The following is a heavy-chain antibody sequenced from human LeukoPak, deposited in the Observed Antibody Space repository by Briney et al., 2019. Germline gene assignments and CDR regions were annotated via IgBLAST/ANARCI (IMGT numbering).Heavy chain of an antibody. D-gene: IGHD6-13*01. CDR3: ARVVGIAAAADY. CDR1: GGSFSGYY. Sequence: SETLSLTCAVYGGSFSGYYWSWIRQPPGKGLEWIGEINHSGSTNYNPSLKSRVTISVDTSKNQFSLKLSSVTAADTAVYYCARVVGIAAAADYWGQGTLVTVSS. J-gene: IGHJ4*02. V-gene: IGHV4-34*01. CDR2: INHSGST.